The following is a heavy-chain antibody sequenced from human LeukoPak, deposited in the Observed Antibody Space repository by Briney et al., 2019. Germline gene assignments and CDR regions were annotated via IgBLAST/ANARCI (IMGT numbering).Heavy chain of an antibody. CDR1: GGTFSSYA. V-gene: IGHV1-69*11. CDR2: IIPILRTP. D-gene: IGHD3-10*01. CDR3: ARDAGLYGSVPQRN. Sequence: ASVKVSCKASGGTFSSYAISWVRQAPGQGLEWMGRIIPILRTPNYAQNFQGRVTITTDESTSTAHMELSSLRSEDTAVYYCARDAGLYGSVPQRNWGQGTLVTVSS. J-gene: IGHJ4*02.